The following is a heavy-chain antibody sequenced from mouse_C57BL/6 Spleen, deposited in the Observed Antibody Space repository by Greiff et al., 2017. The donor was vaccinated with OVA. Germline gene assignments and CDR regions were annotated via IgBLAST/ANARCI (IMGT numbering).Heavy chain of an antibody. CDR3: ARGELGRRAMDY. J-gene: IGHJ4*01. CDR2: INPGSGGT. CDR1: GYAFTTYL. D-gene: IGHD4-1*01. Sequence: QVQLQQSGAELVRPGTSVKVSCKASGYAFTTYLIEWVKQRPGQGLEWIGVINPGSGGTNYNEKFKGKATLTADKSSSTAYMQLSSLTSEDSAVYFCARGELGRRAMDYWGQGTSVTVSS. V-gene: IGHV1-54*01.